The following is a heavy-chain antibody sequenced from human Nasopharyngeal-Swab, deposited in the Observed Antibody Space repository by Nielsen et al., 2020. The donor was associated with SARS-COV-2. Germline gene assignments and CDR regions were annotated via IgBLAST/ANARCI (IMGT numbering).Heavy chain of an antibody. D-gene: IGHD2-15*01. J-gene: IGHJ4*02. CDR2: IYWDDDK. CDR3: AHRLAAYSGPYFDY. CDR1: GFSLSTSGVG. V-gene: IGHV2-5*02. Sequence: SGPTLVKPTQTLTLTCTFSGFSLSTSGVGVGWIRQPPGKALEWLALIYWDDDKRYSPSLKSRLTITKDTSKNQVVLTMTNMDPVDTATYYSAHRLAAYSGPYFDYWGQGTLVTVSS.